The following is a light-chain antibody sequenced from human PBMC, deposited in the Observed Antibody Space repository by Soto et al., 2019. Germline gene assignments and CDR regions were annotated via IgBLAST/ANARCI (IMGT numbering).Light chain of an antibody. CDR3: QQYNSYSPLT. J-gene: IGKJ4*01. CDR1: QSISSW. CDR2: KAS. Sequence: DIQMTQSPSTLSASVGDRVTITCRASQSISSWLAWYQQKPGKAPSLLIYKASDLESGVPSRFSGSGSGTDFTLTISSLQPDDFADYYCQQYNSYSPLTFGGGTKVDIK. V-gene: IGKV1-5*03.